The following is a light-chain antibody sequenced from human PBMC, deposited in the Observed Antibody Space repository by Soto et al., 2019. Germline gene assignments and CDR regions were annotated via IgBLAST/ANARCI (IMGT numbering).Light chain of an antibody. CDR2: DVI. V-gene: IGLV2-11*01. CDR1: SSDVGGYNF. J-gene: IGLJ1*01. CDR3: CSYSDSFPPYV. Sequence: QSALTQPRSVSGSPGQSVTISCTGTSSDVGGYNFVSWYQQHPGKAPKVMIYDVIKRPSGVPDRFSGSKSGNTASLTISGLRADAEADDYCCSYSDSFPPYVFGAGTKLTVL.